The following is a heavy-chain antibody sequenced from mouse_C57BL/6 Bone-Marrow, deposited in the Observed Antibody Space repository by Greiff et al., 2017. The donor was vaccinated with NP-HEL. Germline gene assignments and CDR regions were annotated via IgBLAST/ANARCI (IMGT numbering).Heavy chain of an antibody. CDR2: IDPETGGT. CDR1: GYTFTDYE. Sequence: VKLMESGAELVRPGASVTLSCKASGYTFTDYEMHWVKQTPVHGLEWIGAIDPETGGTAYNQKFKGQAILTADKSSSTAYMELRSLTSEDSAVYYCTRLRGYGAYYAMDYWGQGTSVTVSS. V-gene: IGHV1-15*01. D-gene: IGHD1-1*02. J-gene: IGHJ4*01. CDR3: TRLRGYGAYYAMDY.